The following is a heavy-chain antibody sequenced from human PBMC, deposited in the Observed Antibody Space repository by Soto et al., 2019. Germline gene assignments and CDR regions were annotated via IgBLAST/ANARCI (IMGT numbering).Heavy chain of an antibody. J-gene: IGHJ3*01. D-gene: IGHD5-18*01. CDR1: GAIVTSGENY. CDR2: VYDSGIT. CDR3: VRNLAPGYSGNV. V-gene: IGHV4-30-4*01. Sequence: QVQLQESGPGLVKPSQTLSLACTVSGAIVTSGENYWSWVRQAPGKGLEWIGYVYDSGITYYTPALRSRVTVSLDRPNNQVSLKLSSVPAADPAVYFCVRNLAPGYSGNVWGHGTMVTVSS.